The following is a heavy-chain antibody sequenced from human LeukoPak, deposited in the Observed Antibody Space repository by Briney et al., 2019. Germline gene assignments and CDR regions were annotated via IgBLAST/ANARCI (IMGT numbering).Heavy chain of an antibody. CDR1: GYTFASYA. J-gene: IGHJ5*02. D-gene: IGHD2-2*01. CDR2: INAGNGNT. CDR3: ARDPGYCSSTSCYVFDP. V-gene: IGHV1-3*01. Sequence: ASVTVSCKASGYTFASYAMHWVRQAPGQRLEWMGWINAGNGNTKYSQKSQGRVTITRDTSASTAYMELSSLRSEDTAVYYCARDPGYCSSTSCYVFDPWGQGTLVTVSS.